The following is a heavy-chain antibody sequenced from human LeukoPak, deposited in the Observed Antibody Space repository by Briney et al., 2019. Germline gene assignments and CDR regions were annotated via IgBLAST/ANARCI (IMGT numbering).Heavy chain of an antibody. Sequence: GGSLRLSCIVSGFTFRSHWMSWVRQAPGKGLEWVANIKEDESEKYYVDSVKGRFTISRDNAKNSLYLQMNTLRVEDTAVYYCARHYYMDVWGKGTTVTVSS. J-gene: IGHJ6*03. CDR2: IKEDESEK. CDR1: GFTFRSHW. CDR3: ARHYYMDV. V-gene: IGHV3-7*01.